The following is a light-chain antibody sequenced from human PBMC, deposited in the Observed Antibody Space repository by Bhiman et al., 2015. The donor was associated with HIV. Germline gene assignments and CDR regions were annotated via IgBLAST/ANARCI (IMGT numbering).Light chain of an antibody. Sequence: QSAPTQPASVSGSPGQSITVSCTGTTSDIGGYNFVSWYQQQPGKAPRLIIYDVTTRPSGVPARFSGSKSGNTASLTVSGLQDEDEADYYCSSYGGTTNWGAFGGGTKLTVL. CDR2: DVT. CDR1: TSDIGGYNF. V-gene: IGLV2-8*01. J-gene: IGLJ2*01. CDR3: SSYGGTTNWGA.